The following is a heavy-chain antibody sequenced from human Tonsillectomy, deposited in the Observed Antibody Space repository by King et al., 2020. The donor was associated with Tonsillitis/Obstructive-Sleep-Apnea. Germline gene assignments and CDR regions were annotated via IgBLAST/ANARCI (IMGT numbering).Heavy chain of an antibody. CDR3: AKDPPRVIIFREWFDP. J-gene: IGHJ5*02. CDR1: GITFSSYA. CDR2: ISGGGGST. V-gene: IGHV3-23*04. D-gene: IGHD3-10*01. Sequence: DVQLVESGGGLVQPGGSLRLSCAASGITFSSYAMSWVRQAPGKGLEWVSSISGGGGSTYYADSVKGRFTISRDNSRNTLYLQMNSLRAEDTAVYYCAKDPPRVIIFREWFDPWGQGTLVTVSS.